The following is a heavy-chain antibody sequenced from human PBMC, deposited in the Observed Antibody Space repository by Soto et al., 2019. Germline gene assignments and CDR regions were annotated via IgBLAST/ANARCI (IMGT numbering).Heavy chain of an antibody. CDR2: IYPGDSDT. CDR3: ARQRITMAVYYYDGKDV. Sequence: GESLKISCKGSGYNFATNWIGWVRQMPGKGLEWMGIIYPGDSDTNYSPSFQGHVTISADKSISTAYLQWSSLKASDTAMYYCARQRITMAVYYYDGKDVWGQGTTVTVSS. D-gene: IGHD3-10*01. V-gene: IGHV5-51*01. CDR1: GYNFATNW. J-gene: IGHJ6*02.